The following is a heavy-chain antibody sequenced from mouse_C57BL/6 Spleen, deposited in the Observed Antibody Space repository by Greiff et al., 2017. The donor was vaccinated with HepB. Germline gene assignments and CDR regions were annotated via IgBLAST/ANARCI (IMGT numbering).Heavy chain of an antibody. CDR1: GFTFSDYG. J-gene: IGHJ1*03. Sequence: EVKLVESGGGLVKPGGSLKLSCAASGFTFSDYGMHWARQSPEKGLEWVAYISSGSSTIYYADTVKGRFTISRDNAKNTLFLQMTSLRSEDTAMYYCARDYYGSSYVRYFDVWGTGTTVTVSS. V-gene: IGHV5-17*01. CDR3: ARDYYGSSYVRYFDV. CDR2: ISSGSSTI. D-gene: IGHD1-1*01.